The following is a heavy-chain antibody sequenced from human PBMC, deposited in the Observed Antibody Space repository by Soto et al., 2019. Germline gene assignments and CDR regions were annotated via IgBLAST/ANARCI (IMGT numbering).Heavy chain of an antibody. CDR1: GFTFSSYG. V-gene: IGHV3-30*18. D-gene: IGHD3-10*01. CDR3: AKDFYGSGSYYCDY. J-gene: IGHJ4*02. Sequence: PGGSLRLSCAASGFTFSSYGMHWVRQAPGKGLEWVAVISYDGSNKYYADSVKGRFTISRDNSKNTLYLQMNSLRAEDTAVYYCAKDFYGSGSYYCDYWGQGTLVTVSS. CDR2: ISYDGSNK.